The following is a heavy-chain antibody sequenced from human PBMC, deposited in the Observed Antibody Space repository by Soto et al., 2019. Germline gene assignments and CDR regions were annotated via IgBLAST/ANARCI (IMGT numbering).Heavy chain of an antibody. Sequence: PGGSLRLSCAASGFTVSRRFMSWVRQAPGKGLECVSVIYSGGSAFYADSLKGRFTISRDNSKNTLYLQMNSLTAEDTAVYYCARGGGAGYDLWGQGSRVTVSS. J-gene: IGHJ5*02. CDR2: IYSGGSA. V-gene: IGHV3-53*01. D-gene: IGHD3-22*01. CDR1: GFTVSRRF. CDR3: ARGGGAGYDL.